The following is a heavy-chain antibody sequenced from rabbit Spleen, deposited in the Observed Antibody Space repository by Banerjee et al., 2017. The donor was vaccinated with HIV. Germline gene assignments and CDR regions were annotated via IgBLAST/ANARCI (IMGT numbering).Heavy chain of an antibody. D-gene: IGHD5-1*01. CDR3: ARDLVTVIGWNFGF. CDR2: INIVTGKT. J-gene: IGHJ6*01. V-gene: IGHV1S40*01. CDR1: GFSFSSSDY. Sequence: QSLEESGGDLVKPGASLTLTCTASGFSFSSSDYMCWVRQAPGKGLEWIACINIVTGKTVYASWAKGRFIMSRTSSTTVFLQMTSLTAADTATYFCARDLVTVIGWNFGFWGQGTLVTVS.